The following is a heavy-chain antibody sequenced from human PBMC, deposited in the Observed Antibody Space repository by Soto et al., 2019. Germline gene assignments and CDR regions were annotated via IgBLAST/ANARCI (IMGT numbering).Heavy chain of an antibody. D-gene: IGHD5-12*01. V-gene: IGHV3-23*01. J-gene: IGHJ4*02. Sequence: VGSLRLSCAASGFTFSSYAMSWVRQAPGKGLEWVPAISGSGGSTYYADSVKGRFTISRDNSKNTLYLQMNSLRAEDTAVYYCAKDTTGMATSPTFFDYWGQGTLVTVSS. CDR2: ISGSGGST. CDR1: GFTFSSYA. CDR3: AKDTTGMATSPTFFDY.